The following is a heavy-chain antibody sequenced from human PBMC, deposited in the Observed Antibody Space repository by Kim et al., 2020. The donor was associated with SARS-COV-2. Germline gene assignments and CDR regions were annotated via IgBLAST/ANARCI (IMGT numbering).Heavy chain of an antibody. Sequence: DSVNGRFTISRDNAKNSLYLQMNSLRAEDTAVYYCASAHLEWSYYYGMDVWGQGTTVTVSS. CDR3: ASAHLEWSYYYGMDV. J-gene: IGHJ6*02. V-gene: IGHV3-11*01. D-gene: IGHD3-3*01.